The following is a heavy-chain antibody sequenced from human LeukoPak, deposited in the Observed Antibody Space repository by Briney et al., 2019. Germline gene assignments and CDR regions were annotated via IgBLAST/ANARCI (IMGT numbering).Heavy chain of an antibody. CDR3: ARAGYGDIIDY. Sequence: GGSLRLSCAASGFTFSSYDMHCVRQATGKGLEWVSAIGTAGDTYYPGSVKGRFTISRENAKNSLYLQMNSLRAGDTAVYYCARAGYGDIIDYWGQGTLVTVSS. V-gene: IGHV3-13*04. CDR1: GFTFSSYD. D-gene: IGHD4-17*01. CDR2: IGTAGDT. J-gene: IGHJ4*02.